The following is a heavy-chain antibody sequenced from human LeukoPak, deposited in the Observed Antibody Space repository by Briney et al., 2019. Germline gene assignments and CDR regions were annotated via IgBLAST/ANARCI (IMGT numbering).Heavy chain of an antibody. CDR2: ISGSGGST. V-gene: IGHV3-23*01. Sequence: GRSLRLSCAASGFTLSSYALSWVRQAPGEGLEWDSAISGSGGSTYHADSVKGRFTLSRDNSKNPLYLQMNSLRAEDTAVYYCAKWVCIAVAGSFDYWGQGTLVTVSS. CDR1: GFTLSSYA. CDR3: AKWVCIAVAGSFDY. J-gene: IGHJ4*02. D-gene: IGHD6-19*01.